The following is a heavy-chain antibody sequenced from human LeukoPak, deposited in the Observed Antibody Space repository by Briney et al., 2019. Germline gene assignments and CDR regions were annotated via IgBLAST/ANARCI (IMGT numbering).Heavy chain of an antibody. CDR2: INPSGGST. V-gene: IGHV1-46*01. CDR1: GYTFTSYY. J-gene: IGHJ3*02. Sequence: ASVKVSCKASGYTFTSYYMHWVRQAPGQGLEWKGIINPSGGSTNYAQKFQGRVTMTRDTSTSTVYMELSSLRSEDTATYYCARLRDYGDYRDAFDIWGQGTMVTVSS. CDR3: ARLRDYGDYRDAFDI. D-gene: IGHD4-17*01.